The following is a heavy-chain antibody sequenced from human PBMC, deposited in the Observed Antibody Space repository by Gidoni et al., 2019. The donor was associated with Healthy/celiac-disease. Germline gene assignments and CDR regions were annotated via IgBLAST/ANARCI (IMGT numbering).Heavy chain of an antibody. D-gene: IGHD3-3*01. CDR2: INAGNGKT. V-gene: IGHV1-3*01. J-gene: IGHJ6*03. Sequence: APGQRLEWIGWINAGNGKTTYSQKSQGRVTITRDTSARTAYMELSSLRSEDTSVYYCAKEGQTRRLDFWSGTTYYYYYIDVWGKGTTVTVSS. CDR3: AKEGQTRRLDFWSGTTYYYYYIDV.